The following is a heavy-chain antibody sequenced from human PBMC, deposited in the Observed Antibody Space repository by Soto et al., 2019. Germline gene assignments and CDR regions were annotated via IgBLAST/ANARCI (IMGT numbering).Heavy chain of an antibody. Sequence: SVNVSCKFSGGAFTNYSLNWVRHAPGQGLEWLGGIIPLHNTSNYSLKLLGRGSVTADISSNTVYMHLSGLTSDDTATYYCAIWSNWNPLYYRGMDVWGQGTTVTVSS. CDR2: IIPLHNTS. V-gene: IGHV1-69*08. CDR1: GGAFTNYS. D-gene: IGHD1-20*01. CDR3: AIWSNWNPLYYRGMDV. J-gene: IGHJ6*02.